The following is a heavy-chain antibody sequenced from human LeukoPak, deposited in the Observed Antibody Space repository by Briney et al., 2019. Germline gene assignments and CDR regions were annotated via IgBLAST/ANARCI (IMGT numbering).Heavy chain of an antibody. D-gene: IGHD6-19*01. CDR3: ARSHTSGWWYWYFDL. CDR1: GGSISSSY. J-gene: IGHJ2*01. Sequence: SQTLSLTCSVSGGSISSSYWSWIRQPPGKGLEWIGYLYYSGSTNYNPSLKSRVTISVDTSKNQFSLKLSSVTAADTAVYYCARSHTSGWWYWYFDLWGRGTLVTVSS. CDR2: LYYSGST. V-gene: IGHV4-59*01.